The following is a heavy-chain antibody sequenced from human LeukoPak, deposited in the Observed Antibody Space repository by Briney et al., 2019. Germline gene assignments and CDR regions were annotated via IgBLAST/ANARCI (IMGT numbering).Heavy chain of an antibody. Sequence: SETLSLTCAVYGGSFSGDYWSWIRQPPGKGLEWIGEINHSGSTNYNPSLKSRVTISVDTSKNQFSLKLSSVTAADTAVYYCARDPASYSSGWILWGQGTMVTVSS. D-gene: IGHD6-19*01. CDR1: GGSFSGDY. CDR3: ARDPASYSSGWIL. CDR2: INHSGST. V-gene: IGHV4-34*01. J-gene: IGHJ3*01.